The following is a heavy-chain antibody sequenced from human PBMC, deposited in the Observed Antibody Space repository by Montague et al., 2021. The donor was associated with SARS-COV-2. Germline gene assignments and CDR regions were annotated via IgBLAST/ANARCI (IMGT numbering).Heavy chain of an antibody. CDR2: IYYSGST. D-gene: IGHD6-13*01. Sequence: SETLSLTCTVSGGSISSYYWSWIRQPPGKGLEWIGYIYYSGSTNXXPSLKSRVTISVDTSKNQFSLKLSSVTAADTAVYYCARDRQPVGWGFGYYYCGMDVWGQGTTVTVSS. CDR3: ARDRQPVGWGFGYYYCGMDV. V-gene: IGHV4-59*01. J-gene: IGHJ6*02. CDR1: GGSISSYY.